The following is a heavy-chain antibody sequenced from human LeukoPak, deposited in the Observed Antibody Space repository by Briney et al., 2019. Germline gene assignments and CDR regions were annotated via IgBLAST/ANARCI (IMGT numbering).Heavy chain of an antibody. J-gene: IGHJ6*02. V-gene: IGHV7-4-1*02. Sequence: ASVKVSCKASGYTFTSYAMNWVRQAPGQGLEWMGWINTNTGNPTYAQGFTGRFVFSLDTSVSTAYLQISSLKAEDTAVYYCARDIGSGWTYYYGIDVWGQGTTVTVSS. CDR2: INTNTGNP. CDR1: GYTFTSYA. CDR3: ARDIGSGWTYYYGIDV. D-gene: IGHD6-19*01.